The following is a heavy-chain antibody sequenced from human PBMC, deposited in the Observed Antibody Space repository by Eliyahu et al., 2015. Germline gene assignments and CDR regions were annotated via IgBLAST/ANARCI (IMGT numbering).Heavy chain of an antibody. CDR1: GFPLSSHG. Sequence: QVEVVESGGGVVQPGRSLRLSCATSGFPLSSHGMPWVRQAPGKGLEWVAVIWYDGINKYYADSVKGRFTISRDSSKNTLYLQMNSLRAEDTAIYYCARVPLGAYGMRYMDVWGKGTTVTVSS. V-gene: IGHV3-33*01. J-gene: IGHJ6*03. CDR2: IWYDGINK. D-gene: IGHD1-26*01. CDR3: ARVPLGAYGMRYMDV.